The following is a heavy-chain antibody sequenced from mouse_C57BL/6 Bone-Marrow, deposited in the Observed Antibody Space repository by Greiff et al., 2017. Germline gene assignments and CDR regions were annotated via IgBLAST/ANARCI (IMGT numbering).Heavy chain of an antibody. CDR1: GFTFSDYY. V-gene: IGHV5-16*01. CDR3: ARDDYGSSGCAY. D-gene: IGHD1-1*01. Sequence: EVKLMESEGGLVQPGSSMKLSCTASGFTFSDYYMAWVRQVPEKGLEWVANINYDGSSTYYLDSLKSRFIISRDNAKNILYLQMSSLKSEDTATYYCARDDYGSSGCAYWGQGTLVTVSA. CDR2: INYDGSST. J-gene: IGHJ3*01.